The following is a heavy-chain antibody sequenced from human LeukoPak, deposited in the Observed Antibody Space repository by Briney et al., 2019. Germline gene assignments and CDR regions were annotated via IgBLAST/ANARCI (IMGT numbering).Heavy chain of an antibody. J-gene: IGHJ4*02. Sequence: SEILSLTCAVYGGSFSGYYWSWIRQPPGKGLEWIGEINHSGSTNYNPSLKSRVTISVDTSKNQFSLKLSSVTAADTAVYYCASLTGDGDYWGQGTLVTVSS. D-gene: IGHD7-27*01. V-gene: IGHV4-34*01. CDR3: ASLTGDGDY. CDR2: INHSGST. CDR1: GGSFSGYY.